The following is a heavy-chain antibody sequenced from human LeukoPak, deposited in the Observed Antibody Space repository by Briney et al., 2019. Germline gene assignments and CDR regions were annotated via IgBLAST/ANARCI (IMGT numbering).Heavy chain of an antibody. CDR2: ISYDGSNK. J-gene: IGHJ4*02. CDR1: GFTFSDYY. V-gene: IGHV3-30*18. CDR3: AKDAGYDYYGSGSYYNGFDY. Sequence: GGSLRLSCAASGFTFSDYYMSWIRQAPGKGLEWVAVISYDGSNKYYADSVKGRFTISRDNSKNTLYLQMNSLRAEDTAVYYCAKDAGYDYYGSGSYYNGFDYWGQGTLVTVSS. D-gene: IGHD3-10*01.